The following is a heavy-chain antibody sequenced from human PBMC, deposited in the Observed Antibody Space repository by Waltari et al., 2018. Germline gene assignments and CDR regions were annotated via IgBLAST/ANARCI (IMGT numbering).Heavy chain of an antibody. CDR2: SSCNSVSR. CDR3: AKVSYYYDSSGYLDY. D-gene: IGHD3-22*01. CDR1: GFTFDDYA. V-gene: IGHV3-9*01. Sequence: EVQLVESGGGLVQPGRSLRLSCAASGFTFDDYAMHWVRQAPGKGLEWCSGSSCNSVSRGYADSVKGRFTISRDNAKNSLYLQMNSLRAEDTALYYCAKVSYYYDSSGYLDYWGQGTLVTVSS. J-gene: IGHJ4*02.